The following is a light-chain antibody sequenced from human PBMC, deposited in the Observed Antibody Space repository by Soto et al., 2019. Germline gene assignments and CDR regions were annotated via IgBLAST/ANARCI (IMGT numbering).Light chain of an antibody. Sequence: IVLTQSPATLSLPPWGIDTLSFRASQSITNYLAWYQQKPGQAPRLLIYDASNRATGIPARFSGSGSGTDFTLTITSLEPEDFAVYFCQQRYNWPITFGQGTRLEIK. CDR3: QQRYNWPIT. J-gene: IGKJ5*01. CDR2: DAS. V-gene: IGKV3-11*01. CDR1: QSITNY.